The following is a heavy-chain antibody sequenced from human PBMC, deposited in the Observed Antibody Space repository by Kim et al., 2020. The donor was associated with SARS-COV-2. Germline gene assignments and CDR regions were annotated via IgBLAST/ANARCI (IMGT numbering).Heavy chain of an antibody. Sequence: GESLKISCKGSGYSFTSYWIGWVRQMPGKGLEWMGIIYPGDSDTRYSPSFQGQVTISADKSISTAYLQWSSLKASDTAMYYCARLNVEHSSGYYYYPPGYGMDVWGQGTTVTVSS. CDR1: GYSFTSYW. D-gene: IGHD3-22*01. CDR3: ARLNVEHSSGYYYYPPGYGMDV. V-gene: IGHV5-51*01. J-gene: IGHJ6*02. CDR2: IYPGDSDT.